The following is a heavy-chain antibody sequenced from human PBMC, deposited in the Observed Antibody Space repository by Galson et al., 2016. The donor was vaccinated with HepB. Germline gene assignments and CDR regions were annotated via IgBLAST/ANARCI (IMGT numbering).Heavy chain of an antibody. CDR1: GGSITSTNW. Sequence: ETLSLTCAVSGGSITSTNWWSWLRQTPGKGLEWIGEIYDGGSANYSPSLKSRVTIAVDKSKTKFSLKLTSVTAADTAIYYCARQFNIGLANWFDPWGQGTLLTVSS. CDR3: ARQFNIGLANWFDP. CDR2: IYDGGSA. J-gene: IGHJ5*02. D-gene: IGHD3-3*01. V-gene: IGHV4-4*02.